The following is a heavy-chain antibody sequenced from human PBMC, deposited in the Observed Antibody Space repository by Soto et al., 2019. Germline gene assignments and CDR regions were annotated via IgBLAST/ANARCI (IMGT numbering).Heavy chain of an antibody. CDR3: ARNLPAPLRFLEWFSRPRFDP. V-gene: IGHV3-11*01. D-gene: IGHD3-3*01. Sequence: GGSLRLSCAASGFTFSDYYMSWIRQAPGKGLEWVSYISSSGSTIYYADSVKGRFTISRDNAKNSLYLQMNSLRAEDTAVYYCARNLPAPLRFLEWFSRPRFDPWGQGTLVTVSS. CDR1: GFTFSDYY. CDR2: ISSSGSTI. J-gene: IGHJ5*02.